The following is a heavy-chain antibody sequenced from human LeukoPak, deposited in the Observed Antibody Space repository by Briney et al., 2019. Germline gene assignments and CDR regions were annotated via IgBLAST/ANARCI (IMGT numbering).Heavy chain of an antibody. Sequence: GGSLRLSCAASGFTVSSNYMSWVRHAPGKWLEWFSVIYSGGSTYYAASVKARFTISRDNSKNTLYLKMNSLRAEDTAVYYCARLDYGGNTLDYWGQGTLVTVSS. V-gene: IGHV3-53*01. CDR2: IYSGGST. D-gene: IGHD4-23*01. CDR1: GFTVSSNY. J-gene: IGHJ4*02. CDR3: ARLDYGGNTLDY.